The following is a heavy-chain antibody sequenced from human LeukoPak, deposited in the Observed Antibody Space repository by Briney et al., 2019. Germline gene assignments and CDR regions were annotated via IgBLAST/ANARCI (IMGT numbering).Heavy chain of an antibody. CDR2: SSSGSTI. J-gene: IGHJ4*02. V-gene: IGHV3-69-1*01. CDR3: ARARRSSFDY. Sequence: PVQPLDSPSVSSSGSTIYYADSVKGRFTISRDNAKNSLYLQMNSLRAEDTAVYYCARARRSSFDYWGQGTLVTVSS.